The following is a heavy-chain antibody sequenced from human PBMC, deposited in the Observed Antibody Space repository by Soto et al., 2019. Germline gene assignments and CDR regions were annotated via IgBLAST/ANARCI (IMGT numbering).Heavy chain of an antibody. CDR2: IYYSGST. Sequence: QVQLQESGPGLVKPSETLSLTCTVSGGSISSYYWSWIRQPPGKGLEWIGYIYYSGSTNYNPSLKSRVTISVDTSKNQFSLKLSSVTAADTAVYYCARLGNEYSGYDRPYFDYWGQGTLVTVSS. CDR1: GGSISSYY. CDR3: ARLGNEYSGYDRPYFDY. V-gene: IGHV4-59*08. J-gene: IGHJ4*02. D-gene: IGHD5-12*01.